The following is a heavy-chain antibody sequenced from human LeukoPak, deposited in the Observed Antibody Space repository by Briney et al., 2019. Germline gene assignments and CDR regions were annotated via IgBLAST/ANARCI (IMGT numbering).Heavy chain of an antibody. V-gene: IGHV3-7*01. CDR1: GFTFSSYW. D-gene: IGHD6-13*01. CDR2: IKQDGSEK. CDR3: ALRAYSSSWYSFDY. Sequence: GGSLRLSCAASGFTFSSYWMSWVRQAPGKGLEWVANIKQDGSEKYYVDSVKGRFTISRDNAKNSLYLQMNSLRAEDTAAYYCALRAYSSSWYSFDYWGQGTLVTVSS. J-gene: IGHJ4*02.